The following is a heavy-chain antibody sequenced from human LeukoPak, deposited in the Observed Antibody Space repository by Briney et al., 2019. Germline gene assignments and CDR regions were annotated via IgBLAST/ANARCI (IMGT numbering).Heavy chain of an antibody. CDR3: ARVGRDRGFDI. V-gene: IGHV3-49*03. CDR1: GYTFEDYA. Sequence: GGPLRLSCTSSGYTFEDYALTWLRESLGKAVEWLGFMRTKCYGGTADYAASVKDRFTISRDDYTDIAYVQMDGLKSEDTALYYCARVGRDRGFDIWGQGTAVTVSS. J-gene: IGHJ3*02. D-gene: IGHD3-10*01. CDR2: MRTKCYGGTA.